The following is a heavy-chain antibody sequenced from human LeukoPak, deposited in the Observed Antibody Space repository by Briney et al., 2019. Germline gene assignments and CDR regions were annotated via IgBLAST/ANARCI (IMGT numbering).Heavy chain of an antibody. Sequence: TGGSLRLSCAASGFTFSGYSMNWVRPAPGKGLEWVSYISSSSSVLHYADSVKGRLTISRDNAKKSLYLQMNSLRDEDTAVYYCVRETMYAFDMWGQGTIVTVSS. CDR1: GFTFSGYS. V-gene: IGHV3-48*02. D-gene: IGHD1-1*01. J-gene: IGHJ3*02. CDR2: ISSSSSVL. CDR3: VRETMYAFDM.